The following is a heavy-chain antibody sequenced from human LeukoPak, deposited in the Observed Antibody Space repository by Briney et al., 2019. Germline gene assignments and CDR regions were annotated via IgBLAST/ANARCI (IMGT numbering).Heavy chain of an antibody. Sequence: GGSLRLSCAASGFTFSSFGMHWVRQVPGKGLEWVAVIWYDGSEKFYADSVKGRFTISRDNSRNTLYLQMNSLRAEDTAVYYCARGGDAFDIWGQGTMVTVSS. CDR1: GFTFSSFG. V-gene: IGHV3-33*01. J-gene: IGHJ3*02. CDR3: ARGGDAFDI. CDR2: IWYDGSEK.